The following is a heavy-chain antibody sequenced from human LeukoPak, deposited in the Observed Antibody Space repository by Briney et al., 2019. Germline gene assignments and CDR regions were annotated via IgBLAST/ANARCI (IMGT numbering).Heavy chain of an antibody. Sequence: SETLSLTCAVYGGSFSGYYWSWIRQPPGKGLEWIGEINHSGSTNYNPSLKSRVTISVDTSKNQFSLKLSSVTAADTAVYYCARGPYYYDSSGNPLRTNPFDYWGQGTLVTVSS. CDR3: ARGPYYYDSSGNPLRTNPFDY. D-gene: IGHD3-22*01. CDR1: GGSFSGYY. J-gene: IGHJ4*02. CDR2: INHSGST. V-gene: IGHV4-34*01.